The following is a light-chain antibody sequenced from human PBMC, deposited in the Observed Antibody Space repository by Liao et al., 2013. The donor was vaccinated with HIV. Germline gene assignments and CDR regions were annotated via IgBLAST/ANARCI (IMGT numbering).Light chain of an antibody. Sequence: SYVLTQPPSVSVAPGKTATITCGGNNIGSQSVHWYQQRPGQAPVLVIYYGTDRPSGIPERFSGSNSGNTATLTISRVEVGDEADYYCQVWDSSSVWVFGGGTKLTVL. J-gene: IGLJ3*02. CDR2: YGT. V-gene: IGLV3-21*04. CDR3: QVWDSSSVWV. CDR1: NIGSQS.